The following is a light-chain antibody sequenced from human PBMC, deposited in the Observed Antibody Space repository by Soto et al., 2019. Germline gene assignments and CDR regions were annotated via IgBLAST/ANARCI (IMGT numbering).Light chain of an antibody. CDR1: ESLFGF. V-gene: IGKV3-15*01. Sequence: DIVLTQSPATLSVSPGDTVTLSCRASESLFGFLAWYQQKPGQAPRLLMYGGSTTATGSPARFSGGGSATDFTLIISSLQSEDSAFYFCQSYNDWPFASGLGTRLEI. CDR3: QSYNDWPFA. CDR2: GGS. J-gene: IGKJ2*01.